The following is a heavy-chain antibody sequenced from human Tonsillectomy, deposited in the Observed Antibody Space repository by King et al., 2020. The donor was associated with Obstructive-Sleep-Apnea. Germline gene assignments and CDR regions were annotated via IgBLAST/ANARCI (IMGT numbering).Heavy chain of an antibody. CDR2: MNPNSGNT. CDR1: GYSFTTYD. V-gene: IGHV1-8*01. J-gene: IGHJ4*02. CDR3: ARGTRNFDY. Sequence: VQLVESGAEVKKPGASVKVSCKASGYSFTTYDINWVRQATGQGLEWMGWMNPNSGNTGYAQKFQGRVTMTRNTSISTAFMELRSLTSEDTAVYYCARGTRNFDYWGQGTLVTVSS.